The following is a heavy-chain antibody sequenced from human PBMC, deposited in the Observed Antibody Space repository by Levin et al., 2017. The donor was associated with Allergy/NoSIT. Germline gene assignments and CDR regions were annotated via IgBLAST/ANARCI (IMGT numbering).Heavy chain of an antibody. D-gene: IGHD2-8*01. V-gene: IGHV3-69-1*01. CDR1: GFTFSDYS. J-gene: IGHJ5*02. CDR3: VRDHEWS. CDR2: LILFLSPI. Sequence: SCAASGFTFSDYSMNWVRQAPGKGLEWISSLILFLSPIYSSYSVKGRFTISRDSAKNSLYLQMNSLRAEDTAVYYCVRDHEWSWGQGTLVTVSS.